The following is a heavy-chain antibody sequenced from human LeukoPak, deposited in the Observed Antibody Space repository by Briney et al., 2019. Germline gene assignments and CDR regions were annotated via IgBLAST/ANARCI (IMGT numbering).Heavy chain of an antibody. V-gene: IGHV1-69*04. J-gene: IGHJ4*02. CDR2: IIPILGIA. CDR3: ARDLGYYYDSSGFAFDY. D-gene: IGHD3-22*01. Sequence: SVKVSCKASGGTFSSYAISWVRQAPGQGLEWMGRIIPILGIANYAQKFQGRVTITADKSTSTAYMELSSLRSEDTAVYYCARDLGYYYDSSGFAFDYWGQGTLVTVSS. CDR1: GGTFSSYA.